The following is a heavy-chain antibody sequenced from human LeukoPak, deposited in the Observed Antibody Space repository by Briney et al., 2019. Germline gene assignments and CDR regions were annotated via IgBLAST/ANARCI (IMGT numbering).Heavy chain of an antibody. CDR3: ARGACGGDCYDY. J-gene: IGHJ4*02. CDR1: GGSVSSSSYY. D-gene: IGHD2-21*01. V-gene: IGHV4-39*07. Sequence: MTSETLSLTCTVSGGSVSSSSYYWGWIGQPPGKGLEWIGSIYYSGSTYYNPSLKSRVTISVDTSKNQFSLKLSSVTAADTAVYYCARGACGGDCYDYWGQGTLVTVSS. CDR2: IYYSGST.